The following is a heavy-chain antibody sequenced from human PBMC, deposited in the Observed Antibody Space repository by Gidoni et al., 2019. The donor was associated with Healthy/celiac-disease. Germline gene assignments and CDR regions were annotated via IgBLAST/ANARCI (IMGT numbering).Heavy chain of an antibody. Sequence: EVQLLESGGGLVQPGGSLRLSCAASGFTFSSYAMSWVRQAPGKGLEWVSAISGSGGSTYYADSVKGRFTISRDNSKNTLYLQMNSLRAEDTAVYYCAKDIDGSIAAAGTVHYWGQGTLVTVSS. J-gene: IGHJ4*02. V-gene: IGHV3-23*01. CDR2: ISGSGGST. CDR3: AKDIDGSIAAAGTVHY. CDR1: GFTFSSYA. D-gene: IGHD6-13*01.